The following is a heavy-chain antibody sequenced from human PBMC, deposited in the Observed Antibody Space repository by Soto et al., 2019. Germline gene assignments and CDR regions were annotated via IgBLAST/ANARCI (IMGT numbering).Heavy chain of an antibody. CDR1: GLTFSTYG. V-gene: IGHV3-30*18. J-gene: IGHJ4*02. Sequence: VQLVESGGGVVQPGRSLRLSCEVSGLTFSTYGFHWVHQAPGKGLEWVAVISYDVRKTHYADSVRGRFTISRDNSKSTLYLQMNDLRADDTALYYCAKDSLGGMGTVMMPGTDWGQGTLVTVSS. CDR3: AKDSLGGMGTVMMPGTD. CDR2: ISYDVRKT. D-gene: IGHD4-17*01.